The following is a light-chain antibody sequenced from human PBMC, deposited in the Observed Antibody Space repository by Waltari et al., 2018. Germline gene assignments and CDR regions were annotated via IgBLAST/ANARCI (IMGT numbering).Light chain of an antibody. CDR1: QTISSW. Sequence: DIQMTQSPSTLSASVGDRVTIPCRASQTISSWLAWSQQKPGKAPNLLIHKASALESGVPSRFSGSGSATDFTLTISSLQPDDFATYYCQQYNTFPWTFGQGTKVEIK. CDR2: KAS. J-gene: IGKJ1*01. V-gene: IGKV1-5*03. CDR3: QQYNTFPWT.